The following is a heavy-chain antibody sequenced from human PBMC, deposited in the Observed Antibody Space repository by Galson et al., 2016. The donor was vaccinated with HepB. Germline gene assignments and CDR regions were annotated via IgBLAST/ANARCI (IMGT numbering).Heavy chain of an antibody. CDR3: ATGIVVAGKMYYHYMDV. CDR2: IYSNEDT. V-gene: IGHV4-39*01. J-gene: IGHJ6*03. D-gene: IGHD6-19*01. CDR1: GGSISSDYY. Sequence: SETLSLTCIVSGGSISSDYYWGWIRQYPGRGLEWIGSIYSNEDTFYSPSLKSRVTISVDTHKNQLSLRLDSVTAADTGLYYCATGIVVAGKMYYHYMDVWGKGTTVTVSS.